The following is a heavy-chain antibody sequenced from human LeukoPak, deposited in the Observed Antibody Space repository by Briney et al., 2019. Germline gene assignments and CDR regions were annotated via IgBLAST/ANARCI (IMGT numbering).Heavy chain of an antibody. CDR2: INSNRGGT. CDR1: GYTFTGYY. CDR3: ARDGSRLPFDP. V-gene: IGHV1-2*02. D-gene: IGHD6-13*01. J-gene: IGHJ5*02. Sequence: ASVKVSCKACGYTFTGYYMHGVRQAPGQGLEWMGLINSNRGGTNYAQKFQDRVTMTRDTSISTAYMALSRLRSDDTAVYYCARDGSRLPFDPWGQGTLVTVSS.